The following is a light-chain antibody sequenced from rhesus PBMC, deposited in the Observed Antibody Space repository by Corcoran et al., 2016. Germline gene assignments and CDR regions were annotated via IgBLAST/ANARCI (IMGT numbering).Light chain of an antibody. CDR3: MQALEFPFT. CDR2: EVS. CDR1: QSLLDSEAGNTY. Sequence: DIVMTQTPLSLPVTPGEPASISCRSSQSLLDSEAGNTYLDWYLQKPGQSPPLLIYEVSNRASGVPDRFSVSGSDTDFTLKISRVEAEDVGVYYCMQALEFPFTFGPGTKLDIK. V-gene: IGKV2-104*02. J-gene: IGKJ3*01.